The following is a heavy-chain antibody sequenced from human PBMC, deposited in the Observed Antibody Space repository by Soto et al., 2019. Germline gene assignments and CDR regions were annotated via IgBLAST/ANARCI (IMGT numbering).Heavy chain of an antibody. CDR1: GFTASSNY. Sequence: GSLRLSCAASGFTASSNYMNWVRQAPGKGLEWVSVIYSDDRTYYADSVKGRFTISRDNSKNTVYLQLNSLRAEDTAVYYCTRERFLEWLVGVRFWAFDNWGQGTMVTVSS. D-gene: IGHD3-3*01. CDR2: IYSDDRT. J-gene: IGHJ3*02. CDR3: TRERFLEWLVGVRFWAFDN. V-gene: IGHV3-53*01.